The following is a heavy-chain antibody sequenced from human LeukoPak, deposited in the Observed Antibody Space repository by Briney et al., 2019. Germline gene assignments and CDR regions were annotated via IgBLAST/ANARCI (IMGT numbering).Heavy chain of an antibody. CDR1: GGSFSGYY. J-gene: IGHJ2*01. V-gene: IGHV4-34*01. D-gene: IGHD6-6*01. CDR2: INHSGST. CDR3: ARDLYSSSRFDL. Sequence: SETLSLTCAVYGGSFSGYYWSWIRQPPGKGLEWIGEINHSGSTNYNPSLKSRVTISVDTSKNQFSLKLSSVTAADTAVYYCARDLYSSSRFDLWGRGTLVTVSS.